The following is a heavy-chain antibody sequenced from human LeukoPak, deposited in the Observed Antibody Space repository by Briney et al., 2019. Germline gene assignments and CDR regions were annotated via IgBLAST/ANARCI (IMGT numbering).Heavy chain of an antibody. CDR1: GFTFSSYE. Sequence: GGSLRLSCAASGFTFSSYEMNWVRQAPRKGLEWVSYISSSGSTIYYADSVKGRFTISRDNAKNSLYLQMNSLRAEDTAVYYCASTHDYGDAFDIWGQGTMVTVSS. D-gene: IGHD4-17*01. CDR2: ISSSGSTI. V-gene: IGHV3-48*03. CDR3: ASTHDYGDAFDI. J-gene: IGHJ3*02.